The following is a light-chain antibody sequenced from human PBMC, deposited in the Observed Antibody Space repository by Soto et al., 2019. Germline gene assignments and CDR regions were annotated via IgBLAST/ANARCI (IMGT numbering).Light chain of an antibody. CDR3: QQYGSSPLT. CDR2: GAS. CDR1: QSVSSSY. J-gene: IGKJ4*01. V-gene: IGKV3-20*01. Sequence: EIVLTQSPCTLSLSPGERATLSCRASQSVSSSYLAWYQQKPGQAPRLLIYGASSRATGIPDRFSGSGSGTDFTLTISRLEHADFAVYSCQQYGSSPLTFGGGTKVEIK.